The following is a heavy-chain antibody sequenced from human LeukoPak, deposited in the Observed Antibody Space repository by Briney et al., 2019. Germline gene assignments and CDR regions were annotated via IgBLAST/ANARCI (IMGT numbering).Heavy chain of an antibody. D-gene: IGHD4/OR15-4a*01. CDR3: ARDTLGEGEDANYAVYYFDY. Sequence: GGSLRLSCAASGFTFSDYYMSWIRQAPGKGLQWLAYSSTSGSITYYADSVKGRFTISRDNAKNSVYLQMNSLRAEDTAVYYCARDTLGEGEDANYAVYYFDYWGQGTVVTVSS. V-gene: IGHV3-11*04. CDR1: GFTFSDYY. CDR2: SSTSGSIT. J-gene: IGHJ4*02.